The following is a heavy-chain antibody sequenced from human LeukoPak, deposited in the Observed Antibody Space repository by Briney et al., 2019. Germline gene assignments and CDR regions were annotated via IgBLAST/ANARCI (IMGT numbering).Heavy chain of an antibody. Sequence: SEKLSHTCAVYGGSFSGYYCRWLRQPPGNEPEWKGEINHSGSTNYNPSLNSRVTISVDTSKNQFSLKLSSVTAADTAVYYCARTRRGRTSSYYFHYWGQETLVTVSS. D-gene: IGHD2-2*01. CDR2: INHSGST. CDR3: ARTRRGRTSSYYFHY. CDR1: GGSFSGYY. V-gene: IGHV4-34*01. J-gene: IGHJ4*02.